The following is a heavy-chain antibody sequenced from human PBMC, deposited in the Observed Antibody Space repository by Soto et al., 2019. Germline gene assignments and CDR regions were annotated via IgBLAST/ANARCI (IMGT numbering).Heavy chain of an antibody. Sequence: GGSLRLSCAASGFTVSSNYMSWVRQAPGKGLEWVSVIYSGGSTYYADSVKGRFTITRNNSKNTLYLQMNSLRAEDTAVYYCARGGKDIVVVVADYYMDVWGKGTTVTVSS. V-gene: IGHV3-66*02. J-gene: IGHJ6*03. CDR2: IYSGGST. D-gene: IGHD2-15*01. CDR1: GFTVSSNY. CDR3: ARGGKDIVVVVADYYMDV.